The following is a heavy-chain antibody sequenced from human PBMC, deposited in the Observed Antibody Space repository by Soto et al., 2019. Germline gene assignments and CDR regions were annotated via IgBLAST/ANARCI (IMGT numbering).Heavy chain of an antibody. Sequence: QVQLVESGGGVVQPGRSLRLSCAASGFTFSSYGMHWVRQAPGKGLEWVAVISFDGRDKYCADSVKGRFTISRDNSMNTLYLQMNSLRAEDTAVYYCAKDVSIAAADYYFDYWGQGTLVTVSS. CDR3: AKDVSIAAADYYFDY. D-gene: IGHD6-13*01. CDR1: GFTFSSYG. V-gene: IGHV3-30*18. J-gene: IGHJ4*02. CDR2: ISFDGRDK.